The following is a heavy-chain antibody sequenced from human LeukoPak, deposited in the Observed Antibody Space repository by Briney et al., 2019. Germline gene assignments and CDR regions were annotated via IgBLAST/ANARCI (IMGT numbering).Heavy chain of an antibody. CDR2: FIPVHDTA. CDR3: AMLGVIPD. D-gene: IGHD2-21*01. J-gene: IGHJ1*01. Sequence: PRASVKVSCKASGGTFTKYVISWVREAPGQGLEWMRRFIPVHDTANYAHKFQGRVILTADKSTSTAYMELTSLRSEDTAVYYCAMLGVIPDWGQGTLITVSS. V-gene: IGHV1-69*10. CDR1: GGTFTKYV.